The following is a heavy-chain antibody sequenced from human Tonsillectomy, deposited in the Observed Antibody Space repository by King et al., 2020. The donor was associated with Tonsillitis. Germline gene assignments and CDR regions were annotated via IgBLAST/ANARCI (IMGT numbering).Heavy chain of an antibody. Sequence: QLVQSGAEVKKPGASVKVSCKASGYTFTGYYMHWVRQAPGQGLEWMGWINPNSGGTNCAQKFQGRVTMTRDTSISTAYMELSRLRSDDTAVYYCARGGIGNRDAFDIWGQGTMVTVSS. D-gene: IGHD4-23*01. J-gene: IGHJ3*02. V-gene: IGHV1-2*02. CDR3: ARGGIGNRDAFDI. CDR2: INPNSGGT. CDR1: GYTFTGYY.